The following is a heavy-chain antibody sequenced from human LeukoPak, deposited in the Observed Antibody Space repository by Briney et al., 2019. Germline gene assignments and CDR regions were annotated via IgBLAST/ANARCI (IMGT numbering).Heavy chain of an antibody. Sequence: GGSLRLSCAGSGFTFSGYSMNWVRQAPGKGLEWVSYISSGSSTINYADSVKGRFTISRDNAKNSLSLQMNSLRAGDTAVYYCARIVVDSRGWYHFDYWGQGTLSPSP. D-gene: IGHD6-19*01. CDR1: GFTFSGYS. J-gene: IGHJ4*02. CDR3: ARIVVDSRGWYHFDY. V-gene: IGHV3-48*04. CDR2: ISSGSSTI.